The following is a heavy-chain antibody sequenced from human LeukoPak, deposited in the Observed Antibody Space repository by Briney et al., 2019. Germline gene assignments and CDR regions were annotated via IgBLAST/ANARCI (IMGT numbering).Heavy chain of an antibody. D-gene: IGHD2-2*01. CDR1: GFTFTNYW. CDR2: ISSSSSYI. Sequence: GGSLRLSCAASGFTFTNYWMSWVRQAPGKGLEWVSSISSSSSYIYYADSVKGRFTISRDNAKNSLYLQMNSLRAEDTAVYYCARAVVPAAPLDYWGQGTLVTVSS. J-gene: IGHJ4*02. V-gene: IGHV3-21*01. CDR3: ARAVVPAAPLDY.